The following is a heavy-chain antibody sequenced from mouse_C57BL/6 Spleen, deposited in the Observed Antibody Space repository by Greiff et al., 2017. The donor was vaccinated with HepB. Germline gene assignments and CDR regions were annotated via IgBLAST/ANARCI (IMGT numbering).Heavy chain of an antibody. CDR3: TREAHPKWFAY. CDR1: GYTFTDYE. V-gene: IGHV1-15*01. CDR2: IDPETGGT. J-gene: IGHJ3*01. Sequence: QVQLKESGAELVRPGASVTLSCKASGYTFTDYEMHWVKQTPVHGLEWIGAIDPETGGTAYNQKFKGKAILTADKSSSTAYMELRSLTSEDSAVYYCTREAHPKWFAYWGQGTLVTVSA.